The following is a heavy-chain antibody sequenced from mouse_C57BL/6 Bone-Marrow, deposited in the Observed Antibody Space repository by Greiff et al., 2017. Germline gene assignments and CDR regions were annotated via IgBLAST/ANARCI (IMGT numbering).Heavy chain of an antibody. D-gene: IGHD1-1*01. Sequence: VQLQQSGAELVRPGASVKLSCTASGFNIKDDYMHWVKQRPEQGLEWIGWIDPENGDTEYASKFQGKATITADTSSNTAYLPLSSLTSEDTAVYYCTTGHYCYWGQGTTLTVSS. V-gene: IGHV14-4*01. CDR2: IDPENGDT. J-gene: IGHJ2*01. CDR3: TTGHYCY. CDR1: GFNIKDDY.